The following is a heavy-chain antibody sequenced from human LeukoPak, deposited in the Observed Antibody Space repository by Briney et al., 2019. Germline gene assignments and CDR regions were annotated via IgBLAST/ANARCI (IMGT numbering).Heavy chain of an antibody. CDR1: GGSINSYY. CDR2: LFTSRST. D-gene: IGHD3-9*01. V-gene: IGHV4-4*07. Sequence: SETLSLTCTVAGGSINSYYWIWIRQPAGKGLEGIRRLFTSRSTNYNPSLTRRITISVDPSKNHFSLKLSSVTAAETAVYYCERVFCDILTGPSSSNWFDPWGQGTLVTVSS. CDR3: ERVFCDILTGPSSSNWFDP. J-gene: IGHJ5*02.